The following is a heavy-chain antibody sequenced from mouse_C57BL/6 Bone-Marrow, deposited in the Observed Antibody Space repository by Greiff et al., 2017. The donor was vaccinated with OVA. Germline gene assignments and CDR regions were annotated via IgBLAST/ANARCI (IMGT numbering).Heavy chain of an antibody. V-gene: IGHV14-4*01. J-gene: IGHJ2*01. Sequence: VQLKESGAELVRPGASVKLSCTASGFNIKDDYMHWVKQRPEQGLEWIGWIDPENGDTEYASKFQGKATITADTSSNTAYLQLSSLTSEDTAVYYCTNWGGLRQGGVDYWGQGTTLTVSS. CDR2: IDPENGDT. D-gene: IGHD2-2*01. CDR1: GFNIKDDY. CDR3: TNWGGLRQGGVDY.